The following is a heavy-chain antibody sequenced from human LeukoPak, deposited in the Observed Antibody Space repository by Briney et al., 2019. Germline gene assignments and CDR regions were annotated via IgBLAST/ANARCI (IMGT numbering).Heavy chain of an antibody. D-gene: IGHD4-23*01. CDR1: GFIFSSYA. CDR2: ISGGDTST. CDR3: AKNLNGGNTHSDY. Sequence: GGSLRLSCAASGFIFSSYAMNWVRQAPGKGLEWVSTISGGDTSTFYADSVKGRFTISRDNSKNTLYLQMNNLRAEDTAVYYCAKNLNGGNTHSDYWGHGTLVTVSS. J-gene: IGHJ4*01. V-gene: IGHV3-23*01.